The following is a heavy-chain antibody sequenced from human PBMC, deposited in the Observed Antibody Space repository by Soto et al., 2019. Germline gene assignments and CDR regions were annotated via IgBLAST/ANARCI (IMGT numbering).Heavy chain of an antibody. D-gene: IGHD4-17*01. Sequence: EVQLLESGGGLVQPGGSLRLSCAASGFTFNSYAMSWVRQAPGKGLEWVSAISGSGGSTYYADSVKGRFTISSDNSKNTLYLQMNSLRAEDTAVYYCAKPSSVADYQAAPTKWFDPWGQGTLVTVSS. CDR2: ISGSGGST. CDR1: GFTFNSYA. V-gene: IGHV3-23*01. J-gene: IGHJ5*02. CDR3: AKPSSVADYQAAPTKWFDP.